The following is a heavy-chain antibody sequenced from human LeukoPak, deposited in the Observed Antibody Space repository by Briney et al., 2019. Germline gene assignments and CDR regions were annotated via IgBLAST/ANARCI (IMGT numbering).Heavy chain of an antibody. V-gene: IGHV3-23*01. J-gene: IGHJ4*02. CDR3: AKVAFMYDFGVVSYFDY. CDR1: GFTFSSYA. CDR2: ISGSGGST. Sequence: GGSLRLSCAASGFTFSSYALSWVRQAPGKGLEWVSAISGSGGSTYYADPVKGRFTISRDNSKNTLYLQMNSLRAEDTAVYYCAKVAFMYDFGVVSYFDYWGQGTLVTVSS. D-gene: IGHD3-3*01.